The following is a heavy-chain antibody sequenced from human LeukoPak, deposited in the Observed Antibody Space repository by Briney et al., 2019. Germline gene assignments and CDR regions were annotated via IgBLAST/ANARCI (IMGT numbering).Heavy chain of an antibody. V-gene: IGHV4-59*01. D-gene: IGHD5-12*01. CDR1: GDFISTYY. CDR3: ARSPRTVTTIFDY. CDR2: IHERGST. Sequence: PSETLSLTCTVSGDFISTYYWSWLRQSPGKGLEWSGYIHERGSTNHNPSLKSRVTMSVDTSKNQFSLKLTSVTAADTAVYFCARSPRTVTTIFDYWGQGTLVTVSS. J-gene: IGHJ4*02.